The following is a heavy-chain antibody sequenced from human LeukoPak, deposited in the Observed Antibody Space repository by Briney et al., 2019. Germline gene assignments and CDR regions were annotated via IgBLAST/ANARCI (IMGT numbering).Heavy chain of an antibody. CDR3: AGWFGELSSLFAY. D-gene: IGHD3-10*01. Sequence: PSETLSLTCTVSGYSISSGYYWGWIRQPPGKGLEWIGSTYHSGSTYYNPSLKSRVTISVDTSKNQFSPKLSSVTAADTAVYYCAGWFGELSSLFAYWGQGILVTVSS. CDR2: TYHSGST. CDR1: GYSISSGYY. J-gene: IGHJ4*02. V-gene: IGHV4-38-2*02.